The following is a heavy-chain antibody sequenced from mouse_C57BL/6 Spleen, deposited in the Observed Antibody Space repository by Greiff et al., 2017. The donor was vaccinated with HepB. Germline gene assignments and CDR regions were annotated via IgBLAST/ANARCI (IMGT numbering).Heavy chain of an antibody. CDR3: ARDQDYYGRWYFDV. CDR1: GFTFSSYA. V-gene: IGHV5-4*01. Sequence: EVQGVESGGGLVKPGGSLKLSCAASGFTFSSYAMSWVRQTPEKRLEWVATISDGGSYTYYPDNVKGRFTISRDNAKNNLYLQMSHLKSEDTAMYYCARDQDYYGRWYFDVWGTGTTVTVSS. J-gene: IGHJ1*03. D-gene: IGHD1-1*01. CDR2: ISDGGSYT.